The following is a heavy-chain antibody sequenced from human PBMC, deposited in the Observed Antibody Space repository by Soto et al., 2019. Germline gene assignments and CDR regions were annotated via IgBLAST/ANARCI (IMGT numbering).Heavy chain of an antibody. Sequence: GGSLRLSCAASGFTFSSYWMSWVRQAPGKGLEWVANIKQDGSEKYYVDSVKGRFTISRDNAKNSLYLQMNSLRAEDTAVYYCAREPYGSGSYYADAFDIWGQGTMVTVSS. CDR3: AREPYGSGSYYADAFDI. J-gene: IGHJ3*02. CDR2: IKQDGSEK. D-gene: IGHD3-10*01. V-gene: IGHV3-7*01. CDR1: GFTFSSYW.